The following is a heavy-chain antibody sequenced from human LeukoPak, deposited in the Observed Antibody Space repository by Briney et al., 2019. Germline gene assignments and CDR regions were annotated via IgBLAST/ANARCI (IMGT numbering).Heavy chain of an antibody. Sequence: GGSLRLSCAASGFTFSSYGMHWIRQAPGKGLEWVSYISGSGSTIYYADSAKGRFTISRDNAKNSLYLQMNSLRAEDTAMYYCAREPSYYDSSTYYDEYYFDYWGQGTLVSVSS. V-gene: IGHV3-48*04. CDR2: ISGSGSTI. CDR1: GFTFSSYG. J-gene: IGHJ4*02. D-gene: IGHD3-22*01. CDR3: AREPSYYDSSTYYDEYYFDY.